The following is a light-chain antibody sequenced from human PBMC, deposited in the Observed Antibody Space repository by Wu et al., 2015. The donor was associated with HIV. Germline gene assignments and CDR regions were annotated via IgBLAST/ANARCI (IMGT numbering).Light chain of an antibody. CDR2: AAS. Sequence: DIQVTQYPSTLSASVGNRVTITCRASQGISNSLAWYQQKPGKAPKLLLYAASRLESGVPSRFSGSGSGTEYTLTISSLQPEDFATYYCLQYNSFSRTFGQGTKV. CDR3: LQYNSFSRT. V-gene: IGKV1-NL1*01. J-gene: IGKJ1*01. CDR1: QGISNS.